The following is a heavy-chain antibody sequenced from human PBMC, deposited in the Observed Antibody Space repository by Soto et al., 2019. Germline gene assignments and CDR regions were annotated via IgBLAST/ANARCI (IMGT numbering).Heavy chain of an antibody. CDR3: ARTFWSGYYDY. D-gene: IGHD3-3*01. Sequence: GASVKVSCKASGYTFTGYYMHWVRQAPGQGLEWMGIINPSGGSTSYAQKFQGRVTMTRDTSTSTVYMELSSLRSEDTAVYYCARTFWSGYYDYWGQGTLVTVSS. V-gene: IGHV1-46*03. J-gene: IGHJ4*02. CDR2: INPSGGST. CDR1: GYTFTGYY.